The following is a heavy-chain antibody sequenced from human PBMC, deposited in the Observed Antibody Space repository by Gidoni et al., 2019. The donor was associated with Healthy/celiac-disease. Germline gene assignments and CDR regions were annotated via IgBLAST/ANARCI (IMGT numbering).Heavy chain of an antibody. J-gene: IGHJ4*02. D-gene: IGHD3-10*01. CDR3: ASGWGGLTSAN. V-gene: IGHV4-39*01. CDR2: IYYSGST. CDR1: GCSISSSSYY. Sequence: QLQLQESGPGLVKPSETLSLTCTVSGCSISSSSYYWGWIRQPPGKGLEWIGSIYYSGSTYYNPSLKSRVTISVDTSKNQFSLKLSSVTAADTAVYYCASGWGGLTSANWGQGTLVTVSS.